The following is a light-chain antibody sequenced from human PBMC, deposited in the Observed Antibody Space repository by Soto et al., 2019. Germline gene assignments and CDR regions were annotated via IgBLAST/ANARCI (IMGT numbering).Light chain of an antibody. J-gene: IGLJ3*02. CDR1: SSDVGGYNY. Sequence: QSALTQPASVSGSPGQSITISCTGTSSDVGGYNYLSWYQQHPGKAPRVMIYQVSNRPSGVSNRFSGSKSGNTASLTISGLQADDEAHDFCSSYKNSGTPGFGGGTKLTVL. CDR2: QVS. CDR3: SSYKNSGTPG. V-gene: IGLV2-14*01.